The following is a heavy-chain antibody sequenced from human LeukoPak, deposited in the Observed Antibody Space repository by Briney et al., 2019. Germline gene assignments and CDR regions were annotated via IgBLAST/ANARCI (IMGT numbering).Heavy chain of an antibody. V-gene: IGHV3-30*04. J-gene: IGHJ4*02. CDR1: GFTFSNYV. CDR3: ARVSHSSGWWWESDY. Sequence: PGGSLRLSCVASGFTFSNYVMHWVRQAPGKGLEWVAVISQDGDIKFDADSVKGRFTISRDNSKNTLYLQMNSLRPEDTAVYYCARVSHSSGWWWESDYWGQGTLVTVSS. CDR2: ISQDGDIK. D-gene: IGHD6-19*01.